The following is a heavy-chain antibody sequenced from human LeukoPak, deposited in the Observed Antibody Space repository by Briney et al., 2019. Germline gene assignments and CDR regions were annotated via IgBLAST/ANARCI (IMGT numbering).Heavy chain of an antibody. Sequence: SETLSLTCTVSGDSISSYYWSWIRQPPGKGLEWIGYVFSSGSTNYNPSLESRVTLSLDMSKSQLSLRLRSVTAANTAVYYCARDRFLLGTYYYYGMDVWGRGTTVTVSS. CDR1: GDSISSYY. CDR2: VFSSGST. CDR3: ARDRFLLGTYYYYGMDV. J-gene: IGHJ6*02. D-gene: IGHD3-16*01. V-gene: IGHV4-59*01.